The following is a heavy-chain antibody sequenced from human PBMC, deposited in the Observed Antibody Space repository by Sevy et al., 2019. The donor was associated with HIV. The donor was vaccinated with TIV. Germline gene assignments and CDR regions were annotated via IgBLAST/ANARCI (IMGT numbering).Heavy chain of an antibody. CDR3: ACYYDSSGYYRLVDY. V-gene: IGHV3-11*01. CDR2: ISSSGSTI. Sequence: GGSLRLSCAASGFTFSDYYMSWIRQAPGKGLEWVSYISSSGSTIYYADSVKGRFTISRDNAKNSLYLKMNSLRAEDTAVYYCACYYDSSGYYRLVDYWGQGTLVTVSS. J-gene: IGHJ4*02. D-gene: IGHD3-22*01. CDR1: GFTFSDYY.